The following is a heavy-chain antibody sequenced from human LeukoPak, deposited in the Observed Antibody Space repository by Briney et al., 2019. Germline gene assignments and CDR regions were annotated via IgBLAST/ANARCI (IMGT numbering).Heavy chain of an antibody. Sequence: PSETLPLTCAVYGGSFSGYYWSWIRQPPGKGLEWIGEINHSGSTNYNPSLKSRVTISVDTSKNQFSLKLSSVTAADTAVYYCARISPPDIVVVPASDMDVWGKGTTVTVSS. CDR2: INHSGST. D-gene: IGHD2-2*01. V-gene: IGHV4-34*01. CDR3: ARISPPDIVVVPASDMDV. J-gene: IGHJ6*03. CDR1: GGSFSGYY.